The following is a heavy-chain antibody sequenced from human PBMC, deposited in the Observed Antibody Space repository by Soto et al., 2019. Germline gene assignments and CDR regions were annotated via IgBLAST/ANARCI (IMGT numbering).Heavy chain of an antibody. V-gene: IGHV2-5*02. Sequence: QITLKESGPTLVKPTQTLTLTCTFSGFSLSADGVGVGWIRQPPGKALEWLALIYWDDDQRYSPSLKTRLTITKETYKTQVVLTMTNMDPVDTATYYCAHAYGGTSWPNDVFDVWGQGTVVTVSS. CDR3: AHAYGGTSWPNDVFDV. CDR2: IYWDDDQ. D-gene: IGHD2-2*01. J-gene: IGHJ3*01. CDR1: GFSLSADGVG.